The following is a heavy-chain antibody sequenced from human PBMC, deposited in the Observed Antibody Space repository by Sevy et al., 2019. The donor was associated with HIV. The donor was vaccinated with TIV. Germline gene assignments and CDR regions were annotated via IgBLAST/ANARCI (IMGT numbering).Heavy chain of an antibody. V-gene: IGHV3-23*01. J-gene: IGHJ6*02. D-gene: IGHD2-8*02. CDR2: LIGGGSRT. CDR3: AKRRVQSGLSGGGANYGMDV. Sequence: QLGGSLRLSCAASRFPFSNFAVSWVRQAPGKGLEWVSTLIGGGSRTYYADSVTGRFIISRDNSRNTLYLKMNSLRAEDTAIYYCAKRRVQSGLSGGGANYGMDVCGRGTTVTVSS. CDR1: RFPFSNFA.